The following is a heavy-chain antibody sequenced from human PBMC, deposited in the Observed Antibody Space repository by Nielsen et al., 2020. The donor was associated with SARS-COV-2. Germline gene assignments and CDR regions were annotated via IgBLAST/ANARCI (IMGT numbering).Heavy chain of an antibody. CDR3: ARFDRTFDGYYPIDN. Sequence: GGSLRLSCAASGFTFSSYGLHWVRQAPGKGLEWVTLLSYDGSNQRYAGSVKGRFTISRDNSKNTLYLQMNSLTPDDTAIYYCARFDRTFDGYYPIDNWGQGTLVTVSS. V-gene: IGHV3-30*03. J-gene: IGHJ4*02. CDR1: GFTFSSYG. D-gene: IGHD3-22*01. CDR2: LSYDGSNQ.